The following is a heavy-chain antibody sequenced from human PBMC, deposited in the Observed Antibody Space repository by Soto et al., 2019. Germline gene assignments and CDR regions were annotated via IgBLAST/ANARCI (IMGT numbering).Heavy chain of an antibody. V-gene: IGHV4-59*08. CDR1: SGPSSSHN. CDR3: VRQGIGNLHGLVDV. J-gene: IGHJ6*02. CDR2: VYYTGGT. Sequence: QVQLQQSGPGLMKPSETLSLTCTVSSGPSSSHNWGWIRQPPGRGLEWIGYVYYTGGTSYNPSLKSRVTISADTSTNHISLTLSSVTAADTAVYYCVRQGIGNLHGLVDVWGQGTTVSVSS. D-gene: IGHD1-7*01.